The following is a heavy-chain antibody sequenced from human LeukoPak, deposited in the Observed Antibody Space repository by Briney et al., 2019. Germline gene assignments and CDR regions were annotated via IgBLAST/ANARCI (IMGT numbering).Heavy chain of an antibody. CDR1: GGSISGYY. J-gene: IGHJ4*02. CDR2: IFYSGGT. D-gene: IGHD3-22*01. CDR3: ARHISGNYGSSPIFDY. Sequence: PSETLSLTCTVSGGSISGYYWSWVRQPPGKGLEWIGYIFYSGGTNHNASLKSRVTMSVDTSKSQFSLKLSSLTAADTAVYYCARHISGNYGSSPIFDYWGQGTLVTVSS. V-gene: IGHV4-59*01.